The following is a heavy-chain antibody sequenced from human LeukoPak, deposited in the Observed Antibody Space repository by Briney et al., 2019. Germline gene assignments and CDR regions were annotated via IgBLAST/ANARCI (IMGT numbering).Heavy chain of an antibody. CDR2: ISGYNGNT. CDR3: ARDGAAASLKRLSRPNDWFDP. D-gene: IGHD3-16*02. J-gene: IGHJ5*02. Sequence: ASVKVSCKASGYTFTSNGISWVRQAPGQGLEWMGWISGYNGNTNYAQRFQGRVTMTTDTSTTTAYMELRSLRSDDTAVYYCARDGAAASLKRLSRPNDWFDPWGQGTLVTVSS. V-gene: IGHV1-18*01. CDR1: GYTFTSNG.